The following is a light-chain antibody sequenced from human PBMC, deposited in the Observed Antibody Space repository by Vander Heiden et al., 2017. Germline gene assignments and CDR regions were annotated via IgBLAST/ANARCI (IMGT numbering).Light chain of an antibody. J-gene: IGLJ2*01. CDR2: KDT. Sequence: SYPLTQPPSVSVSPRQTARITCSADVLSKQYSHWYQQQSGQAPLLLIFKDTERPSGIPERFSGSTSGTTVTLTITGVQSEDEADYYCQSADSGATDVVFGGGTKLTVL. CDR1: VLSKQY. V-gene: IGLV3-25*03. CDR3: QSADSGATDVV.